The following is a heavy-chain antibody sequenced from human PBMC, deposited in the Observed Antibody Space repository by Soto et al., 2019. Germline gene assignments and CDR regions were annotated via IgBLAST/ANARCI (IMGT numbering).Heavy chain of an antibody. J-gene: IGHJ6*02. CDR2: ISYDGSNK. Sequence: HPGVSLRLSCAASGFTFSSYGMHWVRQAPGKGLEWVAVISYDGSNKYYADSVKGRFTISRDNSKNTLYLQMNSLRAEDTAVYYCAKTYYYDSSGYFTQMHYYYGMDVWGQGTTVTVSS. CDR3: AKTYYYDSSGYFTQMHYYYGMDV. D-gene: IGHD3-22*01. CDR1: GFTFSSYG. V-gene: IGHV3-30*18.